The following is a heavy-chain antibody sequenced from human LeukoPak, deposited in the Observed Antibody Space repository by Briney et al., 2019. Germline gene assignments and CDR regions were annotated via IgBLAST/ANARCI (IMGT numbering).Heavy chain of an antibody. Sequence: GGSLRLSCAASGFTFSNYWMYWVSHGPGKGLVGVSRINGGGRTTNYADSVKGRFTISRDNAKNTMYLQMNSLRAEDTAIYYCTRPIRGYDGFDLWGQGTMVTVSS. V-gene: IGHV3-74*01. D-gene: IGHD5-12*01. CDR2: INGGGRTT. CDR1: GFTFSNYW. CDR3: TRPIRGYDGFDL. J-gene: IGHJ3*01.